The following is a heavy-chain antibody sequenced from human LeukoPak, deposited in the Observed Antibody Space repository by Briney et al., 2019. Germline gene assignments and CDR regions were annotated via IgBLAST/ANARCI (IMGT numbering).Heavy chain of an antibody. D-gene: IGHD3-3*01. V-gene: IGHV4-38-2*02. CDR1: GYSISSGYY. CDR3: ARDAQYTIFGVVTY. CDR2: IYHSGST. Sequence: SETLSLTCAVSGYSISSGYYWGWIRQPPGKGLEWIGCIYHSGSTYYTPSLESRVTISVDTSKNKLSLKLSSVTAADTAVYYCARDAQYTIFGVVTYWGQGTLVTVSS. J-gene: IGHJ4*02.